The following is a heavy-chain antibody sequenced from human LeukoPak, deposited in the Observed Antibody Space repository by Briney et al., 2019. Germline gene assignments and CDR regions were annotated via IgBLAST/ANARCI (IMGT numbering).Heavy chain of an antibody. V-gene: IGHV3-30*04. D-gene: IGHD6-19*01. CDR2: ISYDGSNK. Sequence: PGGSLRLSCAASGFTFSSYAMHWVRQAPGKGLEWVAVISYDGSNKYYADSVKGRFTISRDNSKNTLYLQMNSLRAEDTAVHYCAREGSIAVAGTFDYWGQGTLVTVSS. CDR1: GFTFSSYA. CDR3: AREGSIAVAGTFDY. J-gene: IGHJ4*02.